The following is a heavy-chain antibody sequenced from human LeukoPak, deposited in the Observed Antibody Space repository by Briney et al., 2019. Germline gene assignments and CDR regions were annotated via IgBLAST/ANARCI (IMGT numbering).Heavy chain of an antibody. V-gene: IGHV1-46*01. CDR1: GYTFTSYY. CDR2: INPSGGST. Sequence: GASVKVSCKASGYTFTSYYMHWVRQAPGQGLEWMGIINPSGGSTSYAQKFQGRVTMTRDTYTSTVYMEPSSLRSEDTAVYYCARVHRIAAAGNWFDPWGQGTLVTVSS. J-gene: IGHJ5*02. D-gene: IGHD6-13*01. CDR3: ARVHRIAAAGNWFDP.